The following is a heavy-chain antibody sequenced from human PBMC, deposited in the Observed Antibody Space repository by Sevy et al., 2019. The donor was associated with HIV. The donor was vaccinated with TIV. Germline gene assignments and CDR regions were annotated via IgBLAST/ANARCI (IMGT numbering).Heavy chain of an antibody. V-gene: IGHV3-21*01. CDR1: GFTFSRSS. J-gene: IGHJ3*02. D-gene: IGHD3-10*01. CDR3: AGDRREMVKGADDSFHI. Sequence: GGSLRLSCIASGFTFSRSSMNWVRQAPGKVLEWVSSISSSSNYIYYADSMKGRFTISRDNAKNSLYLQMNSLRAEDTAVYYCAGDRREMVKGADDSFHIWGQGTMVTVSS. CDR2: ISSSSNYI.